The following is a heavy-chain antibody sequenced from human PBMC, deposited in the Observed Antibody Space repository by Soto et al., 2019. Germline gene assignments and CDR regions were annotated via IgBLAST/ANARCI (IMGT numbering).Heavy chain of an antibody. D-gene: IGHD6-19*01. Sequence: QVQLVQSGAEVKKPGASVKVSCKAFGYTFTSYYIHWVRQAPGQGLEWMGIVNPSSGVTGYTQKCQGRVTMTTDTSTGTVYMELSSLRSEDTAVYYCARDMREGLSGWHGVDYWGQGTLVTVSS. CDR3: ARDMREGLSGWHGVDY. V-gene: IGHV1-46*01. J-gene: IGHJ4*02. CDR1: GYTFTSYY. CDR2: VNPSSGVT.